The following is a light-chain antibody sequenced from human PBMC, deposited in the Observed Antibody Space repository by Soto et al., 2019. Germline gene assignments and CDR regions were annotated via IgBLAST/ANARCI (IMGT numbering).Light chain of an antibody. V-gene: IGKV3-11*01. CDR1: QSVSSY. CDR2: DAS. CDR3: QQRSNWPIT. J-gene: IGKJ5*01. Sequence: EIVLTQSPATLSLSPGERDTLSCRTSQSVSSYFAWYQQKPGRAPRLLIYDASNRATGIPARFIGSGSGTDFTLTISSLEPEDFAVYYCQQRSNWPITFGQGTRLEI.